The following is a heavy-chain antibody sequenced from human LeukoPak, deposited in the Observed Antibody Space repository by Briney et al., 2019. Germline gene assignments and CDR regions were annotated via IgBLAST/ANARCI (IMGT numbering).Heavy chain of an antibody. V-gene: IGHV1-69*13. J-gene: IGHJ4*02. Sequence: SVKVSCKASGGTFSSYAISWVRQAPGQGLEWMGGIIPIFGTANYAQKFQGRVTITADESTSTAYMELSSRRSEDTAVYYCASTEPNDYGDYEAFDYWGQGTLVTVSS. CDR3: ASTEPNDYGDYEAFDY. D-gene: IGHD4-17*01. CDR1: GGTFSSYA. CDR2: IIPIFGTA.